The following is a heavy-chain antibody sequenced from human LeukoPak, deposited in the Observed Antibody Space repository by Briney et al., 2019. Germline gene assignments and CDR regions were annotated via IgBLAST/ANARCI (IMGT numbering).Heavy chain of an antibody. V-gene: IGHV1-69*13. D-gene: IGHD3-9*01. J-gene: IGHJ6*02. CDR1: GFVFTAHW. Sequence: ASVKVSCKASGFVFTAHWMHWVRQAPGQGLEWMGGINPVFGTAHYAQKFQDRVTITADESTSTAYMELSSLRSEDTAVYYCAKTFLTAYDTYFYYYGLDVWGQGTPVTVSS. CDR2: INPVFGTA. CDR3: AKTFLTAYDTYFYYYGLDV.